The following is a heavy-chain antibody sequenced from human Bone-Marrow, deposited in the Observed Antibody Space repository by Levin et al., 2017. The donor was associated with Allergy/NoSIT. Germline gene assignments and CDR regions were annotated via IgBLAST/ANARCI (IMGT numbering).Heavy chain of an antibody. CDR2: ISYDGTNK. CDR1: GFTFSSHA. CDR3: ARVPIHSSSWPSTIDS. D-gene: IGHD6-13*01. V-gene: IGHV3-30-3*01. J-gene: IGHJ4*02. Sequence: SCAASGFTFSSHAMDWVRQAPGKGLAWVAVISYDGTNKRYADSVKGRFTISRDNSKNTLYLQMNSLRGEDTAVYYCARVPIHSSSWPSTIDSWGQGTEVTVSS.